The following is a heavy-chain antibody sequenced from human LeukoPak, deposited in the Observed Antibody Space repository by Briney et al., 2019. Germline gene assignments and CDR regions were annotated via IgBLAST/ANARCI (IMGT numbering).Heavy chain of an antibody. CDR1: GFIFRNYA. D-gene: IGHD3-9*01. CDR2: ITGSGDTT. V-gene: IGHV3-23*01. Sequence: GGSLRLSCAAAGFIFRNYAMSWVRQAPGKGLEWVSAITGSGDTTYYADSVKGRFTISRDNSKNTLYVEMNTLRAEDTAVYYCAKWGDYDILTGYYVSDFWGQGTLVTVSS. J-gene: IGHJ4*02. CDR3: AKWGDYDILTGYYVSDF.